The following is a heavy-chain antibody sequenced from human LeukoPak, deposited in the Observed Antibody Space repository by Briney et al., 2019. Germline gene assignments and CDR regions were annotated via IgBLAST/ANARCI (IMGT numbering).Heavy chain of an antibody. CDR3: ATFDY. V-gene: IGHV3-33*01. J-gene: IGHJ4*02. CDR2: IWYDGSDK. Sequence: GGSLGLSCAASGFTFSSYGIHWVRQAPGKGLEWVAVIWYDGSDKYYADSVRGRFTISRDNSKNTLYLQMNSLRVEDTAVYYCATFDYWGQGTLVTVSS. CDR1: GFTFSSYG.